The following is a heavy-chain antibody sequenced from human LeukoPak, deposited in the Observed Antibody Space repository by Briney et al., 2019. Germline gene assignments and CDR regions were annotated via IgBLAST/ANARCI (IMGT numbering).Heavy chain of an antibody. CDR3: ASSSSWDKFDN. V-gene: IGHV3-53*01. CDR2: IYSGGST. J-gene: IGHJ4*02. CDR1: GFTVSSNY. Sequence: GGSLRLSCAVSGFTVSSNYMSWVRQAPGKGLEWVSVIYSGGSTYCADSVKGRFTISRDNSKNTLYHQMNSLRIDDTAVYYCASSSSWDKFDNWGQGTLVTVSS. D-gene: IGHD6-13*01.